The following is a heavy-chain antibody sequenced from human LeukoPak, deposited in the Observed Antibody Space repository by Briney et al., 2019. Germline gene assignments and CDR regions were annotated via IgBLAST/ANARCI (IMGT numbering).Heavy chain of an antibody. J-gene: IGHJ4*02. D-gene: IGHD6-13*01. Sequence: GGSLRLSCADSGFTFSPYWMHWVRQAPGKGLVWVSRINSDGSNTIYADSVKGRFTGSRDNAKNSLYLQMNSLRAEDTALYYCAKDRRSSSWYGYYFDYWGQGTLVTVSS. CDR2: INSDGSNT. V-gene: IGHV3-74*01. CDR1: GFTFSPYW. CDR3: AKDRRSSSWYGYYFDY.